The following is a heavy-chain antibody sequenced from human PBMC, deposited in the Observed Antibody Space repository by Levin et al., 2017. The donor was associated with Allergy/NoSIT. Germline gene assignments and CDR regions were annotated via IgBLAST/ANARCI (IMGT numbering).Heavy chain of an antibody. V-gene: IGHV1-8*01. CDR3: VRGVIRLKPRYYDILTGYRGNWFDP. CDR2: MNPNSGNT. J-gene: IGHJ5*02. CDR1: GYTFTSYD. D-gene: IGHD3-9*01. Sequence: ASVKVSCKASGYTFTSYDINWVQQATGQGLEWMGWMNPNSGNTGYAQKFQGRVTMTRNTSISTAYMELSSLRSEDTAVYYCVRGVIRLKPRYYDILTGYRGNWFDPWGQGTLVTVSS.